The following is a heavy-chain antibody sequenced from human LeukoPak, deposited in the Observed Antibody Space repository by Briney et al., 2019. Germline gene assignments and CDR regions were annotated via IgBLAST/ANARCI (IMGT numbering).Heavy chain of an antibody. D-gene: IGHD3-22*01. Sequence: PGGSLRLSCAASGFTFSSYAMHWVRQAPGKGLEWVAVIWYDGSNKYYADSVKGRFTISRDNSKNTLYLQMNSLRAEDTAVYYCASDLVPTYYYDSSGYFGYGYWGQGTLVTVSS. CDR2: IWYDGSNK. J-gene: IGHJ4*02. V-gene: IGHV3-33*08. CDR1: GFTFSSYA. CDR3: ASDLVPTYYYDSSGYFGYGY.